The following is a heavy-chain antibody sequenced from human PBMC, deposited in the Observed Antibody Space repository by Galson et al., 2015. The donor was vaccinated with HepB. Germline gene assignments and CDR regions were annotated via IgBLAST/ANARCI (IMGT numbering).Heavy chain of an antibody. D-gene: IGHD3-9*01. Sequence: SETLSLTCTVSGGSISSSSYYWGWIRQPPGKGLEWIGSIYYSGSTYYNPSLKSRVTISVDTSKNQFSLKLSSVTAADTAVYYCARHSDLRYFDFGWFDPWGQGTLVTVSS. CDR1: GGSISSSSYY. V-gene: IGHV4-39*01. CDR3: ARHSDLRYFDFGWFDP. J-gene: IGHJ5*02. CDR2: IYYSGST.